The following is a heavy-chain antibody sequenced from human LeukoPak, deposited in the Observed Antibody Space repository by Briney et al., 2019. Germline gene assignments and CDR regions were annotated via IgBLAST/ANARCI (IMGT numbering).Heavy chain of an antibody. CDR2: IWYDGSNK. V-gene: IGHV3-33*01. Sequence: GRSLRLSCAASGFTFSNHGMHWVRQAPGKGPEWVALIWYDGSNKYYGDSVKGRFTISRDNSKNTVYLQMNSLRAEDTGVYYCARDRLEAVTDDDYFGYWGQGTLVTVSS. J-gene: IGHJ4*02. CDR1: GFTFSNHG. CDR3: ARDRLEAVTDDDYFGY. D-gene: IGHD2-21*02.